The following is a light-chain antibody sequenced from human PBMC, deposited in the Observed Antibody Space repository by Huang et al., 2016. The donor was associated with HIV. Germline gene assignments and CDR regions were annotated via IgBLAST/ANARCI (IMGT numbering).Light chain of an antibody. CDR1: QSVSSN. CDR2: GAS. J-gene: IGKJ1*01. V-gene: IGKV3-15*01. Sequence: EIVMTQSPATLSVSPGERATLSCRASQSVSSNLALYQQKPGQAPRLLIYGASTRATGIPARFIGSGSGTEFTLTISSLQSEDFAVYYCQQYNNWRRTFGQGTKVEIK. CDR3: QQYNNWRRT.